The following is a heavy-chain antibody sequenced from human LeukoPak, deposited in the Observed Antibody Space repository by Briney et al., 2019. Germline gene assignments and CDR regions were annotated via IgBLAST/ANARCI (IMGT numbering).Heavy chain of an antibody. CDR2: INSSGSGT. D-gene: IGHD3-3*01. V-gene: IGHV3-23*01. CDR3: AKSDYFDY. Sequence: GGSLRLSCAVSGFTFSSFAMSWVRQAPGKGLEWVSVINSSGSGTYYADSVKGRFTISRDNSKNTLYLEMNSLRAEDTDIYYCAKSDYFDYWGQGTLVTVSS. CDR1: GFTFSSFA. J-gene: IGHJ4*02.